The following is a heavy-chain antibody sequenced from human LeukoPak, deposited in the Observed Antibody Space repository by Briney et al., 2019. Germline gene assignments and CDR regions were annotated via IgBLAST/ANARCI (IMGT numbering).Heavy chain of an antibody. D-gene: IGHD1-26*01. Sequence: SQTLSLTCIVSGGSVSSDDYYWSWFRQHPGEGLEWIGYIYYSGSTYYNPSLKSRATISLDTSKNQFSPKLTSVTAADSAVYYCARRTGSFYGFDIWGQGTRVTVSS. J-gene: IGHJ3*02. CDR1: GGSVSSDDYY. CDR2: IYYSGST. CDR3: ARRTGSFYGFDI. V-gene: IGHV4-31*03.